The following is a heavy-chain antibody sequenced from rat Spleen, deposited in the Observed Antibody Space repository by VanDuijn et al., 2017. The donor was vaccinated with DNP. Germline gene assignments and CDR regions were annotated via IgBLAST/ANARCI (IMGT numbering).Heavy chain of an antibody. CDR2: INTDGGNT. J-gene: IGHJ2*01. Sequence: EVQLVESGGGLVQPGRSLKLSCAASGFTFSNYDMAWVRQAPTKGLEWVAAINTDGGNTYYPDSVKGRFTISRDNSKSSLYLQMDSLRSEDTATYYCATHRVHWGQGVMVTVSS. D-gene: IGHD1-11*01. V-gene: IGHV5-25*01. CDR1: GFTFSNYD. CDR3: ATHRVH.